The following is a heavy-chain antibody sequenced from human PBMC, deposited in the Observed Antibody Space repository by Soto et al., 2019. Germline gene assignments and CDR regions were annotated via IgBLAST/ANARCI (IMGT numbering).Heavy chain of an antibody. CDR3: ARCYCSVGSCFTCWHFDL. Sequence: QVQVVQSGAEVKKPGASVKVACKASGYTFSTFGMSWVRQAPGQGLEWMGWISVEKGDTNSAQKFQDRVTMTTDTSTGTAYMELRSLTSDYTAVYYCARCYCSVGSCFTCWHFDLWGRGTLVTVSS. D-gene: IGHD2-15*01. CDR1: GYTFSTFG. J-gene: IGHJ2*01. CDR2: ISVEKGDT. V-gene: IGHV1-18*01.